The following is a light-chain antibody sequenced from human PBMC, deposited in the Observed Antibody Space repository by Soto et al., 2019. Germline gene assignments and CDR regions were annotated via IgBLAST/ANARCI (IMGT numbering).Light chain of an antibody. Sequence: QSALTQPASVSGSPGQSITISCTGTSSDVGGYNYVSWFQQHPGKAPKLMIFEVRDRPSGISNRFSGSKSGNTASLTNSGLQAEDEADYYCSSYSSSSTLYVFGTGTKLTVL. CDR1: SSDVGGYNY. V-gene: IGLV2-14*01. J-gene: IGLJ1*01. CDR3: SSYSSSSTLYV. CDR2: EVR.